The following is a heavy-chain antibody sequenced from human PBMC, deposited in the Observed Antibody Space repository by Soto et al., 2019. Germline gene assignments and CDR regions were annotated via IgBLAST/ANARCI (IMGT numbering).Heavy chain of an antibody. V-gene: IGHV3-30-3*02. D-gene: IGHD2-8*01. CDR2: ISFYGATK. CDR1: EFTFSTYP. J-gene: IGHJ6*02. Sequence: QEQLVESGGGVVQPGRPLRLSCAASEFTFSTYPMHWVRQAPGKGLEWVADISFYGATKYYADSVKGRFAISRDNSMNTLYLQMNSLRTKDTAVYYCAKYQSASSNSYHAMDVWGPGTTVTVSS. CDR3: AKYQSASSNSYHAMDV.